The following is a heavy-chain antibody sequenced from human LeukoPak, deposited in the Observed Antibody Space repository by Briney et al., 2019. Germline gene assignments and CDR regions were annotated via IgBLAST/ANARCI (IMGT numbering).Heavy chain of an antibody. D-gene: IGHD5-24*01. CDR2: IIPIFGTA. V-gene: IGHV1-69*05. CDR3: AQRAGDGYNYQYYFDY. J-gene: IGHJ4*02. Sequence: ASVKVSCKASGSTFSSYAISWVRQAPGQGLEWMGGIIPIFGTANYAQKFQGRVTITTDESTSTAYMELSSLRSEDTAVYYCAQRAGDGYNYQYYFDYWGQGTLVTVSS. CDR1: GSTFSSYA.